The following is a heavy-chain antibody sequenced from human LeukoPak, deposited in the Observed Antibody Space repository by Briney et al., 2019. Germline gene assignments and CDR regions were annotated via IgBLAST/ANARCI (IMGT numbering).Heavy chain of an antibody. D-gene: IGHD3-10*01. CDR2: ISYDGSNK. V-gene: IGHV3-30*18. J-gene: IGHJ5*02. CDR1: GFTFSSYG. CDR3: AKDTNPYYYGSGSLGP. Sequence: GGSLRLSCAASGFTFSSYGMHWVRQAPGKGLEWVAVISYDGSNKYYADSVKGRFTISRDNSKNTLYLQMNSLRAEDTAVYYCAKDTNPYYYGSGSLGPWGQGTLVTVSS.